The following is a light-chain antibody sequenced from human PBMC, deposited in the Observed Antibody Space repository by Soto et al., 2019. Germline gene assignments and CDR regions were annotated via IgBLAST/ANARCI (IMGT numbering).Light chain of an antibody. CDR1: SSDVGGYNY. J-gene: IGLJ1*01. CDR3: SSYTSSSTPSDV. Sequence: QSALTQPASVPGSPGQSITISCTGTSSDVGGYNYVSWYQQHPGKAPKLMIYDVSNRPSGVSNRFSGSKSGNTASLTISGLQAEDEADYYCSSYTSSSTPSDVFGTGTKLTVL. V-gene: IGLV2-14*01. CDR2: DVS.